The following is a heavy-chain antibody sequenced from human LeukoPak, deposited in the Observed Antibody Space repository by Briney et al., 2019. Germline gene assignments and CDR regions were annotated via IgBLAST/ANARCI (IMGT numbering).Heavy chain of an antibody. D-gene: IGHD2-2*01. J-gene: IGHJ4*02. V-gene: IGHV4-59*08. CDR2: IYYSGST. Sequence: SETLSLTCTVSGSSISSYYWSWIRQPPGKGLEWIGYIYYSGSTNYNPSLKSRVTISVDTSKNQFSLKLSSVTAADTAVYYCARRTPGPQLDEYVAYFFDHWGQGTQVTVCS. CDR3: ARRTPGPQLDEYVAYFFDH. CDR1: GSSISSYY.